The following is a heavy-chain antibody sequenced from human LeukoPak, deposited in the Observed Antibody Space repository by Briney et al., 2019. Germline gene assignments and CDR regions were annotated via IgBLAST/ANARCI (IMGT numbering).Heavy chain of an antibody. Sequence: SETLSLTCTVSGGSISSSSYYWGWIRQPPGKGLEWIGSIYYSGSTYYNPSLKSRVTISVDTSKNQFSLKLSSVTAADTAAYYCARHDYDRSGYLFDYWGQGTLVTVSS. D-gene: IGHD3-22*01. CDR1: GGSISSSSYY. CDR2: IYYSGST. J-gene: IGHJ4*02. CDR3: ARHDYDRSGYLFDY. V-gene: IGHV4-39*01.